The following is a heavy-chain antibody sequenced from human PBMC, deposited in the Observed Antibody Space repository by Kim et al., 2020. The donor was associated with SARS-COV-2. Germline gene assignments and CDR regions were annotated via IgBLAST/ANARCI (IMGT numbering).Heavy chain of an antibody. CDR1: GFTFSSYA. CDR2: ISGSGGST. CDR3: AKLGYGSGSSYWYFDY. Sequence: GGSLRLSCAASGFTFSSYAMSWVRQAPGKGLEWVSAISGSGGSTYYADSVKGRFTISRDNSKNTLYLQMNSLRAEDTAVYYCAKLGYGSGSSYWYFDYWGQGTLVTVSS. V-gene: IGHV3-23*01. J-gene: IGHJ4*02. D-gene: IGHD3-10*01.